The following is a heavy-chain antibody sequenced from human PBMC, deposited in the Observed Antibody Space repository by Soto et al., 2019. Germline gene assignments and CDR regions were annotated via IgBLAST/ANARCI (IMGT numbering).Heavy chain of an antibody. D-gene: IGHD3-22*01. CDR1: GYTFTSYY. V-gene: IGHV1-46*01. CDR2: INPSGGST. CDR3: ARDPAADYDSSDTPSSSTSDY. Sequence: ASVKVSCKASGYTFTSYYMHWVRQAPGQGLEWMGIINPSGGSTSYAQKFQGRVTMTRDTSTSTVYMELSSLRSEDTAVYYCARDPAADYDSSDTPSSSTSDYWGQGTLVTVSS. J-gene: IGHJ4*02.